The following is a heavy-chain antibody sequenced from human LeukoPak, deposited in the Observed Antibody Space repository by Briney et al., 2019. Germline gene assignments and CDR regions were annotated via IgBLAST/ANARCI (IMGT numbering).Heavy chain of an antibody. Sequence: GGTLRLSCAASGFTFSIYGMSWVRQAPGKGLEWVSAITGSGGSTYSADSVKGRFTISRDNSKNTLYLQMTSLRAEDTAVYYCAKAGSYWYYYFDYWGQGTLVTVSS. CDR2: ITGSGGST. D-gene: IGHD6-13*01. J-gene: IGHJ4*02. CDR1: GFTFSIYG. CDR3: AKAGSYWYYYFDY. V-gene: IGHV3-23*01.